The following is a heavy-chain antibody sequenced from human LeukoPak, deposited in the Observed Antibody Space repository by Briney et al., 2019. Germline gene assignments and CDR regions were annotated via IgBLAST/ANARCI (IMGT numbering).Heavy chain of an antibody. V-gene: IGHV4-34*01. CDR1: GGSFSGYY. Sequence: SETLSLTCAVYGGSFSGYYWSWIRQPPGKGLEWIGEINHSGSTNYNPSLKSRVTISVDTSKNQFSLKLSSVTAADTAVYYCARETIFGVVILDYWGQVTLVTVSS. D-gene: IGHD3-3*01. J-gene: IGHJ4*02. CDR3: ARETIFGVVILDY. CDR2: INHSGST.